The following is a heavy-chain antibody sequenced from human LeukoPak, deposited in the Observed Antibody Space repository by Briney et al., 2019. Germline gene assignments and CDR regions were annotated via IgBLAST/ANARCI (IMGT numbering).Heavy chain of an antibody. D-gene: IGHD3-9*01. CDR1: GFTFSSYA. Sequence: GGSLRLSCAASGFTFSSYAMHWVRQAPGKGLEYVSAISSSGGSTYYADSVKGRFTISRDNSKNTLYLQMGSLRAEDMAVYYCARDHVLRSFETHYYYGMDVWGQGTTVTVSS. CDR2: ISSSGGST. J-gene: IGHJ6*02. CDR3: ARDHVLRSFETHYYYGMDV. V-gene: IGHV3-64*02.